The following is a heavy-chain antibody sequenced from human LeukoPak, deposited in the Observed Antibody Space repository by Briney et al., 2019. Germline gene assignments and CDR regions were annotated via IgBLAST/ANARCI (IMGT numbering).Heavy chain of an antibody. CDR1: GYTFSNYY. V-gene: IGHV1-46*01. Sequence: ASVKVSCKASGYTFSNYYIHWVRQAPGQGLEWMEIIGGSTNYAQKFQGRVTMTRDTSTSTVYMELSSLRSEDTAVYYCARVRDGYNDAYDIWGQGTMVTVHS. CDR2: IGGST. D-gene: IGHD5-24*01. CDR3: ARVRDGYNDAYDI. J-gene: IGHJ3*02.